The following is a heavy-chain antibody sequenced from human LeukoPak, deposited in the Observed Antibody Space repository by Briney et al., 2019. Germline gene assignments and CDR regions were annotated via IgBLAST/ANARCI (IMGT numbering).Heavy chain of an antibody. J-gene: IGHJ4*02. CDR3: ATSYYDFLTGYHSFDY. CDR1: GFTFTSYG. V-gene: IGHV1-18*01. CDR2: ISAYNGNT. Sequence: ASVKVSCKASGFTFTSYGFSWVRQAPGQGLEWMGWISAYNGNTNYAQKLQGRVTMTTDTSTSTAYMELRSLRSDDTAMYYCATSYYDFLTGYHSFDYWGQGTLVTVSS. D-gene: IGHD3-9*01.